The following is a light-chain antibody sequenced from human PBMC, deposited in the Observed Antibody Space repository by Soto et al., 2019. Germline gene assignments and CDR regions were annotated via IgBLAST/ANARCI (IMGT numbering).Light chain of an antibody. Sequence: DIQMTQSPSSLSASVGDRVTITCRASQSISSNLNWYQQKQGKPPKLLIYAASSLQSGVPSRFSGSGSGTDFTLTISSLQPEDFATYYCQQSYSTPPTFGQGTKVEIK. CDR1: QSISSN. V-gene: IGKV1-39*01. CDR2: AAS. J-gene: IGKJ1*01. CDR3: QQSYSTPPT.